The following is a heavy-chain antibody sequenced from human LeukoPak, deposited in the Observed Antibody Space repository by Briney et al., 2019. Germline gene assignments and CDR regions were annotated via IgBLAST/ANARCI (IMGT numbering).Heavy chain of an antibody. J-gene: IGHJ6*03. Sequence: ASVKVSCKASGYIFTNYGISWVRQAPGQGLEWMGWISSFNDNTHSAPKLQGRVTMTTDTSTGTAYMELRSLRSDDTAVYYCAREIRGYYYYMDVWGKGTTVTVSS. CDR2: ISSFNDNT. CDR1: GYIFTNYG. D-gene: IGHD3-10*01. CDR3: AREIRGYYYYMDV. V-gene: IGHV1-18*01.